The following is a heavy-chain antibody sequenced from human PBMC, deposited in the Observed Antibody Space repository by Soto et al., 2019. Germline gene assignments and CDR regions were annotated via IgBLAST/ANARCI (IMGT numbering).Heavy chain of an antibody. CDR3: ARGSRYFDWLLYPRWFDP. Sequence: SETLYHTCAFYVLSFGGYSWSWLRQPPGKGLEWIGEINHSGSTNYNPSLKSRVTISVDTSKNQFSLKLSSVTAADTAVYYCARGSRYFDWLLYPRWFDPWGQGTLVTVS. CDR1: VLSFGGYS. D-gene: IGHD3-9*01. J-gene: IGHJ5*02. CDR2: INHSGST. V-gene: IGHV4-34*01.